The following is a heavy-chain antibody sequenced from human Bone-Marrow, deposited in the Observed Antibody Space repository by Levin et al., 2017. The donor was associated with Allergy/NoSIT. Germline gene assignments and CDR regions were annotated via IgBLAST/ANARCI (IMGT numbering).Heavy chain of an antibody. CDR2: ISYNGDNK. Sequence: AGGSLRLSCAAPGFSLSSYGMHWVRQAPGKGLEWVAAISYNGDNKYYADSVKGRFTISRDNSENTLYLQMNSLRVEDTAVYYCAKGGDRYDVWTGYQGALDSWGQGTLVTVSS. V-gene: IGHV3-30*18. D-gene: IGHD3-3*01. CDR3: AKGGDRYDVWTGYQGALDS. CDR1: GFSLSSYG. J-gene: IGHJ4*02.